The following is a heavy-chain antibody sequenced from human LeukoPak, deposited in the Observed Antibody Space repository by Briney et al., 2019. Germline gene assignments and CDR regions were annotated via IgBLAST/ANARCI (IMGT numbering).Heavy chain of an antibody. Sequence: ASVKVTCKGSGFTFTNYGISWVRQAPGQGLEWMGWVSAYNGNTDYAQKLQGRVTMTTDTSTSTAYMELRSLRSDDTAVYYCARVNIVVVVAAAVLGMDVWGQGTTVTVSS. V-gene: IGHV1-18*01. D-gene: IGHD2-15*01. CDR3: ARVNIVVVVAAAVLGMDV. CDR2: VSAYNGNT. J-gene: IGHJ6*02. CDR1: GFTFTNYG.